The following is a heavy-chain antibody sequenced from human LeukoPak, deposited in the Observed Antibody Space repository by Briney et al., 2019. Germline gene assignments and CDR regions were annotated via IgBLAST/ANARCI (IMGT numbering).Heavy chain of an antibody. CDR1: GYTFTSFD. Sequence: ASVNVSCKASGYTFTSFDINWVRQATGQGLEWMGWMNTNSGNTGYAQKFQGRLTMTRDTSTNTAYMELSSLRSEDTALYYCARGGDIAVVPAAMVGPWGQGTLITVSS. J-gene: IGHJ5*02. V-gene: IGHV1-8*01. D-gene: IGHD2-2*01. CDR2: MNTNSGNT. CDR3: ARGGDIAVVPAAMVGP.